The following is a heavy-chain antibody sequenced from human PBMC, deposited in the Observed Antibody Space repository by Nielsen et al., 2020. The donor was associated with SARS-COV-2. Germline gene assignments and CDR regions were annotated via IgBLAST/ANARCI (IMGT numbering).Heavy chain of an antibody. CDR3: ATGYITTVTTI. CDR2: IIPIFGTA. V-gene: IGHV1-69*06. CDR1: GGTFSSYA. J-gene: IGHJ4*02. D-gene: IGHD4-17*01. Sequence: SVKVSCKASGGTFSSYAISWVRQAPGQGLEWMGGIIPIFGTANYAQKFQGRVTMTEDTSTDTAYMELSSLRSEDTAVYYCATGYITTVTTIWGQGTLVTVSS.